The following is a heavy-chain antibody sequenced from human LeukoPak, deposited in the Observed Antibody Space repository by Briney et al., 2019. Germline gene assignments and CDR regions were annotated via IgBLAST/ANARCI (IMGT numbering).Heavy chain of an antibody. D-gene: IGHD3-3*01. J-gene: IGHJ4*02. CDR3: ARGEYVLRFLEWFYFDY. Sequence: GGSLRLSCAASGFTFSSYWMHWVRQAPGKGLVWVSRINSDGNSTSYADSVKGRFTISSDNAKNTLYLQMNSLRAEDTAVYYCARGEYVLRFLEWFYFDYWGQGTLVTVSS. CDR2: INSDGNST. CDR1: GFTFSSYW. V-gene: IGHV3-74*01.